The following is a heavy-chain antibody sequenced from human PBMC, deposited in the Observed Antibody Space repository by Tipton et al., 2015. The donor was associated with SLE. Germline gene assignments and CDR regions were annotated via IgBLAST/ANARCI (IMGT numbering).Heavy chain of an antibody. D-gene: IGHD6-19*01. CDR2: ISSSSSYI. CDR3: ARDGSSGWYWGPYFDY. J-gene: IGHJ4*02. CDR1: GFTFSSYS. Sequence: GSLRLSCAASGFTFSSYSMNWVRQTPGKGLEWVSSISSSSSYIYYADSVKGRFTISRDNAKNSLYLQMNSLRAEDTAVYYCARDGSSGWYWGPYFDYWGQGTLVTVSS. V-gene: IGHV3-21*01.